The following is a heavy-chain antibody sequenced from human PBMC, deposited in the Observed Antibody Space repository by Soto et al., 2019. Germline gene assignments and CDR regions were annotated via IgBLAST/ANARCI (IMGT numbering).Heavy chain of an antibody. CDR3: ARDLGGSGSYYNPFYYGMDV. Sequence: GGSLRLSCATSGFTFSDYSMNWVRQAPGKDLEWISSISTGGNYVYYADSVKGRFTISRDNAKSSLYLQMDSLRAEDTAVYYCARDLGGSGSYYNPFYYGMDVWGQGTTVTVSS. J-gene: IGHJ6*02. CDR1: GFTFSDYS. D-gene: IGHD3-10*01. V-gene: IGHV3-21*01. CDR2: ISTGGNYV.